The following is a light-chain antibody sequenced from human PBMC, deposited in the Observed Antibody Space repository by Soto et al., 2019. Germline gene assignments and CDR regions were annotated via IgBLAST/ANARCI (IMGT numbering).Light chain of an antibody. CDR1: QSVSSSY. Sequence: EIVLTQCPGTLSFYPGERAAVSCSASQSVSSSYLAWYQQKPGQAPRLLIYGASTRATGIPARFSGSGSGTEFTLTINSLQSEDFAVYYCQRYNRWPLSFGGGTKVDIK. J-gene: IGKJ4*01. CDR3: QRYNRWPLS. V-gene: IGKV3-15*01. CDR2: GAS.